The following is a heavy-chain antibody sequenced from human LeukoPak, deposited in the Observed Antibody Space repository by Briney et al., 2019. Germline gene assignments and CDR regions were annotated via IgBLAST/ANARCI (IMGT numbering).Heavy chain of an antibody. CDR3: AREGSTRWFNP. CDR2: IDPSDSYT. CDR1: GYSFTSYW. Sequence: GESLKISCKGSGYSFTSYWISWVRQMPGKGLEWMGRIDPSDSYTNCSPSFQGHVTISADKSISTAYLQCNSLKASDTAMCYCAREGSTRWFNPWGQGTLVTVSS. V-gene: IGHV5-10-1*01. J-gene: IGHJ5*02.